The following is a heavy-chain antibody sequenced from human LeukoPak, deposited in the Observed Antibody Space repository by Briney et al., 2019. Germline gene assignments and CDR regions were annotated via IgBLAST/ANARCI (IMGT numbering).Heavy chain of an antibody. Sequence: GESLKISCKGSGYSFSNYWISWVRQMSGKGLEWMGRIDPSDSYTNYSPSFHGLVTISSDKSINSAYLQWSSLKASDTAMYYCARSYYNSSPFDYWGQGTLVTVSS. CDR1: GYSFSNYW. D-gene: IGHD3-22*01. CDR3: ARSYYNSSPFDY. V-gene: IGHV5-10-1*01. CDR2: IDPSDSYT. J-gene: IGHJ4*02.